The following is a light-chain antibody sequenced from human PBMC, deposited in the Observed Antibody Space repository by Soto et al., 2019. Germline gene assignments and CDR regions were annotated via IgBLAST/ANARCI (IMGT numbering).Light chain of an antibody. CDR1: SSDVGTYNL. CDR2: EGS. Sequence: QSALTQPASVSGSPGQSITISCTGSSSDVGTYNLVSWYQQHPGKAPKLIIYEGSKRPSGVSNRFSGSKSGNTASLTISGLQSDDDADYYCCSYAGSTSFYVLGTGTKLTVL. V-gene: IGLV2-23*01. J-gene: IGLJ1*01. CDR3: CSYAGSTSFYV.